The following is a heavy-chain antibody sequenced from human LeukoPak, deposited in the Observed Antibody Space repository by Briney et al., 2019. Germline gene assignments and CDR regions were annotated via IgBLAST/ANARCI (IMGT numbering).Heavy chain of an antibody. Sequence: GSLRLSCAASGFTFSTYTMTWVRQAPGKGLKWVSSISDNESRTYYADSVEGRFTVSRDNFENTLYLQMNNLRVEDTAVYYCATRWSLDSWGQGTLVTVSS. CDR2: ISDNESRT. CDR3: ATRWSLDS. V-gene: IGHV3-23*01. J-gene: IGHJ4*02. CDR1: GFTFSTYT. D-gene: IGHD3-16*02.